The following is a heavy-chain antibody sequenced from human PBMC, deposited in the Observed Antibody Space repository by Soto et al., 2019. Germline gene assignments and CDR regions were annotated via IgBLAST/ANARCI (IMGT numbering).Heavy chain of an antibody. Sequence: ESGGGLVQPGGSLRLSCAVSGFTFNSYSMNWVRQVPGKGLEWVSYISSSSSTIYYADSVKGRFTISRDNAKNSLYLQMNSLRDEDTAVYCCARLGRGGFDYWGQGTLVTVSS. CDR2: ISSSSSTI. CDR1: GFTFNSYS. CDR3: ARLGRGGFDY. D-gene: IGHD3-10*01. V-gene: IGHV3-48*02. J-gene: IGHJ4*02.